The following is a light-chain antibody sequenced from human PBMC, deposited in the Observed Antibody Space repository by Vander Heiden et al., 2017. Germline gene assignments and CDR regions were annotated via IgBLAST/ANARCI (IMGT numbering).Light chain of an antibody. CDR2: AAS. CDR3: QQSYRTLLFT. Sequence: DIQMTQSPSSLSASVGYRVAIPCRASQSISSYLNWYQQKPGKAPKLLIYAASSLQSGVPSRFSGSGSGTDFTLTISSLQPEDFATYDCQQSYRTLLFTFGPGTKVDIK. CDR1: QSISSY. V-gene: IGKV1-39*01. J-gene: IGKJ3*01.